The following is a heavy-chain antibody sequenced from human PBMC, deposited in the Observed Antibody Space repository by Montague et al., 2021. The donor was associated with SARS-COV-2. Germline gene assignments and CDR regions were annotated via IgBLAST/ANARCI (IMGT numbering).Heavy chain of an antibody. J-gene: IGHJ6*02. CDR2: IYYSGST. D-gene: IGHD5-18*01. Sequence: SETLSLTRTLSGGAISNYTCSWIRQRPGTGLEWILNIYYSGSTNXNHSRSGRVTISVDTSKNQFSLKLSSVTAADTAVYYCAGISKYRYGYYYYGMDVWGQGTTVTVSS. CDR1: GGAISNYT. CDR3: AGISKYRYGYYYYGMDV. V-gene: IGHV4-59*01.